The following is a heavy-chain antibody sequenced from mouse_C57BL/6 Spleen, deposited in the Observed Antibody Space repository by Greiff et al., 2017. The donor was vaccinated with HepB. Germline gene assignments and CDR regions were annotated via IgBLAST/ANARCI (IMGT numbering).Heavy chain of an antibody. Sequence: QVQLQQSGAELVKPGASVKMSCKASGYTFTSYWITWVKQRPGQGLEWIGDIYPGSGSTNYNEKFKSKATLTVDTSSSTAYMQLSSLTSEDSAVYYCALGYYGSSSYFDYWGQGTTLTVSS. J-gene: IGHJ2*01. CDR3: ALGYYGSSSYFDY. V-gene: IGHV1-55*01. CDR2: IYPGSGST. CDR1: GYTFTSYW. D-gene: IGHD1-1*01.